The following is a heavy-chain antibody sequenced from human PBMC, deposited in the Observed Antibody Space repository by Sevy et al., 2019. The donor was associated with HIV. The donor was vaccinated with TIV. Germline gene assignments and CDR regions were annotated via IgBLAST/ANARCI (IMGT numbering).Heavy chain of an antibody. CDR2: ISGSGFST. CDR3: AKDRFDCSCYYPEGAFDI. V-gene: IGHV3-23*01. J-gene: IGHJ3*02. Sequence: GGSLRLSCAASGFTFNNYAMNWVRQAPGKGLEWVSAISGSGFSTYYADSGKGRFTFSRDNSKNTLYWEMKSLGAEDTSVYYCAKDRFDCSCYYPEGAFDIWGQGTMVTVSS. D-gene: IGHD3-22*01. CDR1: GFTFNNYA.